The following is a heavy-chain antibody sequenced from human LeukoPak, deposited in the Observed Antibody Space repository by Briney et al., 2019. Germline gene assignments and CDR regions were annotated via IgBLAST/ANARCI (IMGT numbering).Heavy chain of an antibody. D-gene: IGHD4-17*01. V-gene: IGHV3-66*01. Sequence: PGGSLRLSCAASGVNVKDNYWHWVRQAPRKARGWISLIYTDGNRDYTPSVRCRFTFSRDNTRSRFYLQMSNLRVEATALYYCVYGNYPLTYWDQGALVVVSS. J-gene: IGHJ4*02. CDR2: IYTDGNR. CDR1: GVNVKDNY. CDR3: VYGNYPLTY.